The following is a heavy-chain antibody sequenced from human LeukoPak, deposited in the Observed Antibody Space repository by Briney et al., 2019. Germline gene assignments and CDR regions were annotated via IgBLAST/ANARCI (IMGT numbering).Heavy chain of an antibody. CDR3: ATLRLSDHFDY. V-gene: IGHV3-23*05. Sequence: GGSLRLSCAASGFTFCSYAMNWVRLSAGKGLEWFSAITDSGNTTYYAASGKGRFTISKANSNNTTCLRMNSLRAEHTAVYYFATLRLSDHFDYWGQGTLVTVSS. CDR1: GFTFCSYA. J-gene: IGHJ4*02. CDR2: ITDSGNTT. D-gene: IGHD2-15*01.